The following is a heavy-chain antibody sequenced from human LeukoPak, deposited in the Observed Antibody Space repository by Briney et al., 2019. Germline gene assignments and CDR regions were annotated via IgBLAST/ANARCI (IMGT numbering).Heavy chain of an antibody. CDR3: AREGSMTSRPFVSIDY. CDR1: GGSISTYY. Sequence: SSETLSLTRTVSGGSISTYYWSWIRQPAGKGLEWIGRTHTSGSTDYNPSLKSRVTMSVDTSKKQFSLRLSSVTAADTAMYYCAREGSMTSRPFVSIDYWGQGTLVTVSS. V-gene: IGHV4-4*07. CDR2: THTSGST. D-gene: IGHD6-6*01. J-gene: IGHJ4*02.